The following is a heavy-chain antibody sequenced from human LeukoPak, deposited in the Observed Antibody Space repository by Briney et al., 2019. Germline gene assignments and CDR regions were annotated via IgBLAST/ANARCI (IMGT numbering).Heavy chain of an antibody. V-gene: IGHV3-33*01. J-gene: IGHJ6*02. CDR3: ARELSAGTTGMDV. CDR1: GFTFSSYG. D-gene: IGHD1-1*01. CDR2: IWYDGSNK. Sequence: PGGSLRLSCAASGFTFSSYGMHWVRQAPGKGLEWVAVIWYDGSNKYYADSVKGRFTISRDNAKNSLYLQMNSLRDEDTAVYYCARELSAGTTGMDVWGQGTTVTVSS.